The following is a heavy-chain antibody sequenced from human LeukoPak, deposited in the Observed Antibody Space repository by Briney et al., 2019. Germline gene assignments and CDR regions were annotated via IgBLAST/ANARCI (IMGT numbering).Heavy chain of an antibody. Sequence: SVKVSCKASGGTFSSYAISWVRQAPGQGLEWMGGIIPIFGTANYAQKFQGRVTITADESTSTAHMELSSLRSEDTAVYYCARAPIYYDILTGYYDDKTYFDYWGQGTLVTVSS. CDR1: GGTFSSYA. V-gene: IGHV1-69*13. CDR2: IIPIFGTA. CDR3: ARAPIYYDILTGYYDDKTYFDY. D-gene: IGHD3-9*01. J-gene: IGHJ4*02.